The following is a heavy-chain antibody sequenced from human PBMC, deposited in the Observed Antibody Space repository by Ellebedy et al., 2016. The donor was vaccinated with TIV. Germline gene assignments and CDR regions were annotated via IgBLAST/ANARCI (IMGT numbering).Heavy chain of an antibody. D-gene: IGHD5-24*01. J-gene: IGHJ5*02. CDR2: IYYSGST. V-gene: IGHV4-61*08. CDR3: ARSAEMATTP. CDR1: GGSISSGGYS. Sequence: SETLSLTCAVSGGSISSGGYSWSWIRQPPGKGLEWIGYIYYSGSTNYNPSLKSRVTISVDTSKNQFSLKLSSVTAADTAVYYCARSAEMATTPWGQGTLVTVSS.